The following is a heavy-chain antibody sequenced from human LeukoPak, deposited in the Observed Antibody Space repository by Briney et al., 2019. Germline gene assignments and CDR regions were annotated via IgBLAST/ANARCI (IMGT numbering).Heavy chain of an antibody. D-gene: IGHD3-3*01. Sequence: GGSLRLSCAASGFTFSSYGMSWVRQAPGKGLEWVAVISYDGSNKYYADSVKGRFTISRDNSKNTLYLQMNSLRAEDTAVYYCAKEHDLWHEEGNWFDPWGQGTLVTVSS. V-gene: IGHV3-30*18. CDR2: ISYDGSNK. CDR3: AKEHDLWHEEGNWFDP. CDR1: GFTFSSYG. J-gene: IGHJ5*02.